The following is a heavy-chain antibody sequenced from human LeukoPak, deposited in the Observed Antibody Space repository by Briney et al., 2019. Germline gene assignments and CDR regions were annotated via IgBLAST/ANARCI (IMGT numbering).Heavy chain of an antibody. Sequence: SETLSLTCAVYGGSFSGYYWSWIRQPPGKGLEWIGYIYYSGSANYNPSLKSRVTISVDTSKNEFSLKLSSVTAADTAVYYCARGRSYYYDSSGYYDYWGQGTLVTVSS. J-gene: IGHJ4*02. CDR2: IYYSGSA. CDR1: GGSFSGYY. D-gene: IGHD3-22*01. CDR3: ARGRSYYYDSSGYYDY. V-gene: IGHV4-59*01.